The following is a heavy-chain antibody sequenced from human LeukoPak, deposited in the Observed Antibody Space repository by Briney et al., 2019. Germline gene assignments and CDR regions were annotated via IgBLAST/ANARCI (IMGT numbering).Heavy chain of an antibody. CDR2: IWYDGSNK. J-gene: IGHJ4*02. CDR3: ARGGRYAYFLDY. CDR1: GFTFSSYG. Sequence: GGSLRLSCAASGFTFSSYGMHWVRQAPGKGLEWVAVIWYDGSNKYYADSVKGRFTISRDNSKNTVYVHMNSLRDEDTAVYYCARGGRYAYFLDYWGQGTLVTVSS. D-gene: IGHD3-16*01. V-gene: IGHV3-33*01.